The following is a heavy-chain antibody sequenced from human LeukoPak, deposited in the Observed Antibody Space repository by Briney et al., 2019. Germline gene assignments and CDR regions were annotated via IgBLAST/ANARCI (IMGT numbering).Heavy chain of an antibody. V-gene: IGHV3-30*03. D-gene: IGHD3-22*01. CDR2: ISYDGSNK. J-gene: IGHJ4*02. Sequence: GGSLRLSCAASGFTFSSYGMHWVRQAPGKGLEWVAVISYDGSNKYYADSVKGRFTISRDNAKNTLYLQMNSLRAEDTAVYYCAREGPDSFDYWGQGTLVTVSS. CDR3: AREGPDSFDY. CDR1: GFTFSSYG.